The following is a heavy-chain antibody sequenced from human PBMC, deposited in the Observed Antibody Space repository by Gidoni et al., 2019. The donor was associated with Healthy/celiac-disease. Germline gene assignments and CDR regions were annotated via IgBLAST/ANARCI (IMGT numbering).Heavy chain of an antibody. J-gene: IGHJ4*02. V-gene: IGHV1-18*01. CDR1: GFTVTRYG. CDR2: ISFYKGNT. Sequence: QLQLVQSGAEVNKPGASVKVTCKASGFTVTRYGISWVRQAPGQGREWMGWISFYKGNTKYAQELKGRVTMTTDTSTSTAYMELRSLRSDDTAVYYCARNYYDTSGYYYFDYWGQGTLVTVSS. D-gene: IGHD3-22*01. CDR3: ARNYYDTSGYYYFDY.